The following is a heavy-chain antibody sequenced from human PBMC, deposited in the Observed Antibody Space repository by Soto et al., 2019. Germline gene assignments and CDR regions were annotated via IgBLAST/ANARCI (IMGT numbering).Heavy chain of an antibody. V-gene: IGHV4-34*01. D-gene: IGHD6-13*01. CDR2: INHSGST. CDR1: GGSFSGYY. CDR3: ARAGPPIYSSSWYLDY. J-gene: IGHJ4*02. Sequence: SETLSLTSAVYGGSFSGYYWSWIRQPPGKGLEWIGEINHSGSTNYNPSLKSRVTISVDTSKNQFSLKLSSVTAADTAVYYCARAGPPIYSSSWYLDYWGKGTLVTVSS.